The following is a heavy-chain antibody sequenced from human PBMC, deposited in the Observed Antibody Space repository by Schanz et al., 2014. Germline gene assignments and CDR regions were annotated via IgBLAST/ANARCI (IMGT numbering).Heavy chain of an antibody. CDR2: ISYSGST. J-gene: IGHJ3*02. CDR1: GFAFSVYG. D-gene: IGHD4-17*01. V-gene: IGHV4-31*02. Sequence: QVQIVESGGGVVQPGRSLRLSCAASGFAFSVYGMHWVRQAPGKGLEWIGFISYSGSTYYNPSLKSRVTISVDTSKNQFSLNLSSATAADTAVYYCARDRGHGDLPGDIWGQGTMVTVSS. CDR3: ARDRGHGDLPGDI.